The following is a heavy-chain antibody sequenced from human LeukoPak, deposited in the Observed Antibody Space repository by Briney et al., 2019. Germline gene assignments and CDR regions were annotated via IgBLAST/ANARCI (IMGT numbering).Heavy chain of an antibody. J-gene: IGHJ4*02. CDR2: INHSGST. CDR1: GESFSGYY. Sequence: SETLSLTCAVYGESFSGYYWSWIREPPGKGLEWIGEINHSGSTNYNPSLKSRVTISVDTSKNQFSLKLSSVTAADTAVYYCARMGGITMVRGAPYHYWGQGTLVTVSS. V-gene: IGHV4-34*01. CDR3: ARMGGITMVRGAPYHY. D-gene: IGHD3-10*01.